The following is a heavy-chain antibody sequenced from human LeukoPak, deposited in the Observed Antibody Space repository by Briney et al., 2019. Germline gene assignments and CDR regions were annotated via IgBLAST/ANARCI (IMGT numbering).Heavy chain of an antibody. CDR3: AKVSSNYYGSGSYQTLDY. CDR2: ISGSGGST. D-gene: IGHD3-10*01. V-gene: IGHV3-23*01. Sequence: GGSLRLSCAASGFTFSSYAMHWVRQAPGKGLEWVSAISGSGGSTYYADSVKGRFTISRDNSKNTLDLQMNSLRAEDTAVYYCAKVSSNYYGSGSYQTLDYWGQGTLVTVSS. J-gene: IGHJ4*02. CDR1: GFTFSSYA.